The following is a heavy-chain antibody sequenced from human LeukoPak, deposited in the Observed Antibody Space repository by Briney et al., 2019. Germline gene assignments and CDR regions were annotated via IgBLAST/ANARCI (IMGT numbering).Heavy chain of an antibody. CDR1: GFTFSSYW. J-gene: IGHJ4*02. CDR3: ANRFSYGPNEYFDY. CDR2: IASDGSST. D-gene: IGHD5-18*01. V-gene: IGHV3-74*01. Sequence: GGSLRLSCAASGFTFSSYWMNWVRQAPGKGLVWVSRIASDGSSTTYADSVKGRFSISRDNSKNTLYLQMNSLRAEDTAVYYCANRFSYGPNEYFDYWGQGTLVTVSS.